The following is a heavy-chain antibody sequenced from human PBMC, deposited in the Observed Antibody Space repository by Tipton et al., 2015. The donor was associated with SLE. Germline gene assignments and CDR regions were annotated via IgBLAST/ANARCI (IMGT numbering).Heavy chain of an antibody. CDR3: ARDPQGDERAPAAW. Sequence: TLSLTCTVSGVSISDHYWTWIRQPPGKGLEWLAYVFYSGSSNFNRAHYNPSLMSRVTISVDTSKNQFSLHLASVTAADTAVYYCARDPQGDERAPAAWWGQGTLVIVSS. V-gene: IGHV4-59*11. CDR2: VFYSGSS. CDR1: GVSISDHY. J-gene: IGHJ4*02. D-gene: IGHD3-16*01.